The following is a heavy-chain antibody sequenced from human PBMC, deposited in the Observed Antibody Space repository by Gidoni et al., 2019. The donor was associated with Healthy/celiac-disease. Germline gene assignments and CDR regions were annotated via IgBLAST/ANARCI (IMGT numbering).Heavy chain of an antibody. CDR3: AGVNSFRIAAAGGVDWFDP. Sequence: QVQLVQSGAEVKKPGASVKVSCKASGYTFTSYYMHWVRQAPGQGLEWMGIINPSGGSTSYAQKFQGRVTMTRDTSTSTVYMELSSLRSEDTAVYYCAGVNSFRIAAAGGVDWFDPWGQGTLVTVSS. V-gene: IGHV1-46*01. CDR2: INPSGGST. J-gene: IGHJ5*02. D-gene: IGHD6-13*01. CDR1: GYTFTSYY.